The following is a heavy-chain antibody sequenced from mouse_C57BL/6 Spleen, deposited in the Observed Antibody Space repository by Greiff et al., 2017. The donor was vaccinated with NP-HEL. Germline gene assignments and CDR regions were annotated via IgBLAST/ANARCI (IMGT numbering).Heavy chain of an antibody. J-gene: IGHJ1*03. Sequence: VQLQQSGAELVKPGASVKMSCKASGYTFTTYPIEWMKQNHGKSLEWIGNFHPYNDDTKYNEKFKGKATLTVEKSSSTVYLELSRLTSDDSAVYYCARGGYYYGSYWYFDVWGTGTTVTVSS. CDR2: FHPYNDDT. V-gene: IGHV1-47*01. CDR1: GYTFTTYP. D-gene: IGHD1-1*01. CDR3: ARGGYYYGSYWYFDV.